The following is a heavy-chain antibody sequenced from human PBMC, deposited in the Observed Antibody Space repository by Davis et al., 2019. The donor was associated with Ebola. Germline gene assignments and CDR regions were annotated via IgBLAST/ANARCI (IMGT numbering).Heavy chain of an antibody. CDR3: VTENWYRFES. CDR2: SRNQENHYNT. V-gene: IGHV3-72*01. Sequence: GESLKISCAASGFTFSSYGMHWVRLTPGTGLEWVGLSRNQENHYNTEYAASVRGRFTISRDYSKKSMYLQMNSLRTEDTAVYYCVTENWYRFESWGQGTLVTVSS. D-gene: IGHD1/OR15-1a*01. CDR1: GFTFSSYG. J-gene: IGHJ4*02.